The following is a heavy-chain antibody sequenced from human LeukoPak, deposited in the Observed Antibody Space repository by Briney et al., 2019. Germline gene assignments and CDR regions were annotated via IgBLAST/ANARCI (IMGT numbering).Heavy chain of an antibody. J-gene: IGHJ4*02. CDR2: ISSSSSYI. CDR1: GFTFSSYS. CDR3: ATLTGYYNVAVDY. V-gene: IGHV3-21*01. D-gene: IGHD3-9*01. Sequence: GGSLRLSCAASGFTFSSYSMNWVRQAPGKGLEWVSSISSSSSYIYYADSVKGRFTISRDNAKNSLYLQMNSLRAEDTAVYYCATLTGYYNVAVDYWGQGPWSPSPQ.